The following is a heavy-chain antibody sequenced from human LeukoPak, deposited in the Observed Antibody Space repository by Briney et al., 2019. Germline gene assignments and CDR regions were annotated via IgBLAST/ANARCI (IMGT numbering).Heavy chain of an antibody. CDR3: ARRWRDGYNFDY. CDR1: GFTVSSNY. J-gene: IGHJ4*02. V-gene: IGHV4-39*01. Sequence: GSLRLSCAASGFTVSSNYMSWIRQPPGKGLEWIGSIYYSGSTYYNPSLKSRVTISVDTSKNQFSLKLSSVSAADTAVYYCARRWRDGYNFDYWGQGTLVTVSS. D-gene: IGHD5-24*01. CDR2: IYYSGST.